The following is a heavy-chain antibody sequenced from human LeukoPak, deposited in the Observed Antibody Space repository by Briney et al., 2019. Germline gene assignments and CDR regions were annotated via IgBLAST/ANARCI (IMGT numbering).Heavy chain of an antibody. CDR3: ARGGTTVTPGLLWFDP. J-gene: IGHJ5*02. CDR2: IYYSGST. Sequence: SETLSLTCTVSGGSISSSSYYWGWIRQPPGKGLEWIGYIYYSGSTKYNPSLKSRVTISVDTSKNQLSLKLSSVTAADTAVYYCARGGTTVTPGLLWFDPWGQGTLVTVSS. V-gene: IGHV4-61*05. CDR1: GGSISSSSYY. D-gene: IGHD4-17*01.